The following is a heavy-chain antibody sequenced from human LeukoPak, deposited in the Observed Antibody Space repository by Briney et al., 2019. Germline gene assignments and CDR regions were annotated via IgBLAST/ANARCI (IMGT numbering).Heavy chain of an antibody. Sequence: ASVKVSCKASGYTFISYTMNWVRQAPGQGLEWMGWINTNTGNPTYAQGFTGRFVFFLDTSVSTAYLQISSLKAEDTAVYYCTRVLRGSWYLYYFDYWGQGTLVTVSS. J-gene: IGHJ4*02. CDR3: TRVLRGSWYLYYFDY. CDR1: GYTFISYT. V-gene: IGHV7-4-1*02. CDR2: INTNTGNP. D-gene: IGHD6-13*01.